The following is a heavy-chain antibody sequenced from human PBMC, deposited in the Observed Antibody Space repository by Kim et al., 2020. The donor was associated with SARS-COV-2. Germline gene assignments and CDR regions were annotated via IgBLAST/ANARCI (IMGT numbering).Heavy chain of an antibody. V-gene: IGHV4-4*06. D-gene: IGHD3-10*01. J-gene: IGHJ2*01. Sequence: SRVTMSVDTSKNQFSLKLSSVTAADTAVYYCARVGLWFGELLSTYWYFDLWGRGTLVTVSS. CDR3: ARVGLWFGELLSTYWYFDL.